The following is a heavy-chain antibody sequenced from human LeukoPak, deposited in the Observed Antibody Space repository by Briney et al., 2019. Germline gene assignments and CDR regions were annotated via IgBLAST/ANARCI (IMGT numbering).Heavy chain of an antibody. CDR3: ARDYVEWLRSYAQYDAFDI. CDR2: IYYSGST. Sequence: PSETLSLTCTVSGGSISSGGYYWSWIRQHPGKGLEWIGYIYYSGSTNYNPSLKSRVTISVDTSKNQFSLKLSSVTAADTAVYYCARDYVEWLRSYAQYDAFDIWGQGTMVTVSS. V-gene: IGHV4-31*03. CDR1: GGSISSGGYY. D-gene: IGHD5-12*01. J-gene: IGHJ3*02.